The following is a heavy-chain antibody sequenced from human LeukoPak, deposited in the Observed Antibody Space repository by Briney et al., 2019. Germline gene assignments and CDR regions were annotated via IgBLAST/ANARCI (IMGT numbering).Heavy chain of an antibody. CDR3: ARAGGSSATGDAFDI. J-gene: IGHJ3*02. V-gene: IGHV4-59*01. CDR2: IDHTGST. CDR1: ADSITIYY. Sequence: PSGTLSLTCSVPADSITIYYWTWIRQPPGKGLEWIGYIDHTGSTNYSPSLNSRVTISVDTSKNQFSLKLSSVTAADTAVYYCARAGGSSATGDAFDIWGQGTMVTVSS. D-gene: IGHD1-26*01.